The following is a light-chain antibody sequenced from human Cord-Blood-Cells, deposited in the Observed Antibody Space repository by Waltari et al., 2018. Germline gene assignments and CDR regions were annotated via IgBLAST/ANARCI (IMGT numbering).Light chain of an antibody. Sequence: QSALTQPRSVSGSPGQSVTISCTGTSSDVGGSNYVSWYQQHPCKAPKLMIYDVSKRPSGVPDRFSGSKAGNTASLTISGLQAEDEADYYCCSYAGSYTYWVFGGGTKLTVL. CDR2: DVS. CDR1: SSDVGGSNY. V-gene: IGLV2-11*01. J-gene: IGLJ3*02. CDR3: CSYAGSYTYWV.